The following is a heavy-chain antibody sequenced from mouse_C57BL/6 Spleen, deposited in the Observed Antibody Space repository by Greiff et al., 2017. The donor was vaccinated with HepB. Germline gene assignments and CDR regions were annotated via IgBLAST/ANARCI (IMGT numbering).Heavy chain of an antibody. V-gene: IGHV1-55*01. CDR3: ARGYYGNWYFDV. CDR1: GYTFTSYW. CDR2: IYPGSGST. Sequence: VQLQQPGAELVKPGASVKMSCKASGYTFTSYWITWVKQRPGQGLEWIGDIYPGSGSTNYNEKFKSKATLTVDTSSSKAYMQRSSLTSEDSAVYYCARGYYGNWYFDVWGTGTTVTVSS. D-gene: IGHD2-1*01. J-gene: IGHJ1*03.